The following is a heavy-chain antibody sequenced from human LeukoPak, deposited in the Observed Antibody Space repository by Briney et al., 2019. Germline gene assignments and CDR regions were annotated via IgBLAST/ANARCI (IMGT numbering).Heavy chain of an antibody. V-gene: IGHV5-51*01. CDR1: GYRFTSYW. Sequence: GESLEISCKGSGYRFTSYWIGWVRQVPGKGLEWMGIIYPGDSDTRYSPSFQGQVTMSADKSISTAYLQWSSLKASDTAMYYCARGDSDYGDYNYWGQGTLVTVSS. J-gene: IGHJ4*02. CDR2: IYPGDSDT. D-gene: IGHD4-17*01. CDR3: ARGDSDYGDYNY.